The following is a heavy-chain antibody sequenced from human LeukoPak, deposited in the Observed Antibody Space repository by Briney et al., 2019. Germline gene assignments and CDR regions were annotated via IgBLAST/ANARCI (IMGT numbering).Heavy chain of an antibody. CDR1: GFTFSSYG. CDR3: ARDGGSYLQPTDY. Sequence: GGSQRLSCAASGFTFSSYGMHWVRQAPGKGLEWVAVIWYDGSNKYYADSVKGRFTISRDNSKNTLYLQMNSLRAEDTAVYHCARDGGSYLQPTDYWGQGTLVTVSS. D-gene: IGHD1-26*01. CDR2: IWYDGSNK. J-gene: IGHJ4*02. V-gene: IGHV3-33*01.